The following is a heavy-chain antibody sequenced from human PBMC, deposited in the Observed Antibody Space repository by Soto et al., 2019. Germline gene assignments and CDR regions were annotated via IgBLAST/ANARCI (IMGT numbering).Heavy chain of an antibody. J-gene: IGHJ5*02. D-gene: IGHD6-13*01. V-gene: IGHV4-61*01. Sequence: LSLTCTVSGGSVSSGSYYWSWIRQPPGKGLEWIGYIYYSGSTNYNPSLKSRVTISVDTSKNQFSLKLSSVTAADTAVYYCARNKIAAAGTLNWFDPWGQGTLVTVSS. CDR2: IYYSGST. CDR1: GGSVSSGSYY. CDR3: ARNKIAAAGTLNWFDP.